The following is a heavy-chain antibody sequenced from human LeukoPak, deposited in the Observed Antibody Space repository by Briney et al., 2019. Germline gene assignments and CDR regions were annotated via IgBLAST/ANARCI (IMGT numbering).Heavy chain of an antibody. V-gene: IGHV3-33*07. J-gene: IGHJ4*02. D-gene: IGHD5-18*01. CDR3: ATSYSYGPFDY. CDR2: IWYDGSNK. CDR1: GFTFSSYG. Sequence: GGSLRLSCAVSGFTFSSYGMYWVRQAPGKGLEWVAFIWYDGSNKYYADSVKGRITISRDNSKNTLYLQMNSLRAEDTAVYYCATSYSYGPFDYWGQGTLVTVSS.